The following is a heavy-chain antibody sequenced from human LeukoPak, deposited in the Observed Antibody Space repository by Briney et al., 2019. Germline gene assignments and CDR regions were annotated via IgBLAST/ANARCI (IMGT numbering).Heavy chain of an antibody. CDR1: GYTFTGYY. J-gene: IGHJ5*02. CDR3: ARAADSSGYYERGVWFDP. D-gene: IGHD3-22*01. V-gene: IGHV1-2*02. CDR2: INPNSGGT. Sequence: ASVKVSCKASGYTFTGYYMHWVRQAPGQGLEWMGWINPNSGGTNYAQKFQGRVTMTRDTSISTAYMELSRLRSDDTAVYYCARAADSSGYYERGVWFDPCGQGTLVTVSS.